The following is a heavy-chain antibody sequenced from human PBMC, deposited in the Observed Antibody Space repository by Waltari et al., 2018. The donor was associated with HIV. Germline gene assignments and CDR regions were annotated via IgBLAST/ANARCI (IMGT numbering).Heavy chain of an antibody. D-gene: IGHD6-6*01. V-gene: IGHV4-38-2*02. Sequence: QVQLQESGPGLVKPSETLSLTCTVSGYSISSGYYWGWIRQPPGTGLEWIGSSEHSGGTYYNPSRKSRVTISVDTSKNQFSRKLSSVTAADTAVYYCARDAYSSSSYDYYGMDVWGQGTTVTVSS. J-gene: IGHJ6*02. CDR3: ARDAYSSSSYDYYGMDV. CDR2: SEHSGGT. CDR1: GYSISSGYY.